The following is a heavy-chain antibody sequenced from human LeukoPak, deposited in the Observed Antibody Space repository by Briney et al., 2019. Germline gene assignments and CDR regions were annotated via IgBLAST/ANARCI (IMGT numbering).Heavy chain of an antibody. Sequence: GGSLRLSCAASGFTFSSYGMHWVRQAPGKGLEWVAFIRYDGSNKYYADSVKGRFTISRDNSKNTLYLQMNSLRAEDTAVYYCAEDFDSNYAPGVLGYWGQGTLVTVSS. J-gene: IGHJ4*02. CDR3: AEDFDSNYAPGVLGY. V-gene: IGHV3-30*02. CDR2: IRYDGSNK. CDR1: GFTFSSYG. D-gene: IGHD4-11*01.